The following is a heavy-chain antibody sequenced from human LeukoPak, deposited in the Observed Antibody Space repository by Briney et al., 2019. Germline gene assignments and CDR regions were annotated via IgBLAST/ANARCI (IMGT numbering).Heavy chain of an antibody. V-gene: IGHV5-51*01. D-gene: IGHD1-1*01. CDR2: IYPGDSDT. Sequence: GESLKISCKGSGYTFSSYWIGWVRQMPGKGLEWMGIIYPGDSDTRYSPSLQGQVTISVDTSIGTAYLQWSSLKASDTAIYYCARQNDLRLDYWGPGTLVTVSS. CDR1: GYTFSSYW. CDR3: ARQNDLRLDY. J-gene: IGHJ4*02.